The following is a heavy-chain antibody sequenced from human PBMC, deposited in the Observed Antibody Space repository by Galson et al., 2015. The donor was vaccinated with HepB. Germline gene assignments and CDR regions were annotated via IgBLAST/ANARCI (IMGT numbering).Heavy chain of an antibody. V-gene: IGHV3-7*03. CDR2: INPDGSEK. CDR1: EFTFSSYW. J-gene: IGHJ6*02. Sequence: SLRLSCAASEFTFSSYWMNWVRQAPGKGLEWVANINPDGSEKDYVASLQGRFTISRDNATNSLYRQRDSLRAEDTAVYYCARRISLVRGIITKPDYYYGIDVWGQGTTVNVAS. CDR3: ARRISLVRGIITKPDYYYGIDV. D-gene: IGHD3-10*01.